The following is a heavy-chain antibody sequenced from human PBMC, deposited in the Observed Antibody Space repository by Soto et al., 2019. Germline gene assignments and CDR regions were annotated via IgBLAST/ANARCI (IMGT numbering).Heavy chain of an antibody. V-gene: IGHV4-31*03. J-gene: IGHJ5*02. D-gene: IGHD2-2*01. CDR3: AKLSCTSSTCYFPGWFDP. CDR2: VYYSGIS. Sequence: PSETLCITCTFSVDSIRGGASFWSWTRQPPGKGLEWSANVYYSGISYYNPSLKSRLTISVDTTKNQFSLQLKSMTAADTAVYYCAKLSCTSSTCYFPGWFDPWGQGTMVTVSS. CDR1: VDSIRGGASF.